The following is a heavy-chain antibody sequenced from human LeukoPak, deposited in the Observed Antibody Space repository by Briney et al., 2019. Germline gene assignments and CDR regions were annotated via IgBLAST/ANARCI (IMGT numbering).Heavy chain of an antibody. CDR3: ARERNGFDP. Sequence: GGSLRLSCAASGFTCSSYWMSWVRQAPGKGLEWVANIKQDGSEKYYVDSVKGRFTISRDNAKNSLYLQMNSLRAEDTAVYYCARERNGFDPWGQGTLVIVSS. CDR1: GFTCSSYW. J-gene: IGHJ5*02. CDR2: IKQDGSEK. V-gene: IGHV3-7*01.